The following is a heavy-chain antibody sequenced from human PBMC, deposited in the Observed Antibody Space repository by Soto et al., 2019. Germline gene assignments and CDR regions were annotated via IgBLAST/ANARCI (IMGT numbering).Heavy chain of an antibody. CDR3: IIMYCPRICAFDI. J-gene: IGHJ3*02. CDR2: IIPIFGTA. D-gene: IGHD2-15*01. V-gene: IGHV1-69*01. CDR1: GGTFSSYA. Sequence: QVQLVQSGAEVKKPGSSVKVSCKASGGTFSSYAISWVRQAPGQGLEWMGGIIPIFGTANYAQKFQGRVTITADESTRTAYMELSSLRSEETAVYYCIIMYCPRICAFDIWGQGTMVTVSS.